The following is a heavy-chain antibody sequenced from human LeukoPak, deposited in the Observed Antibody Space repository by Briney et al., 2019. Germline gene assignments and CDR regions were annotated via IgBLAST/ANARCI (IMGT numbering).Heavy chain of an antibody. Sequence: GGSLRLSCAASGFTFSFYGMHWVRQAPGKGLEWVALIWYDGSNKYYADSVKGRFTISRDNSKNTLYLQMNSLRAEDTAVYYCAGHYFFGSGYGMDVRGPGTRVTVSS. CDR3: AGHYFFGSGYGMDV. D-gene: IGHD3-10*01. V-gene: IGHV3-30*02. CDR1: GFTFSFYG. J-gene: IGHJ6*02. CDR2: IWYDGSNK.